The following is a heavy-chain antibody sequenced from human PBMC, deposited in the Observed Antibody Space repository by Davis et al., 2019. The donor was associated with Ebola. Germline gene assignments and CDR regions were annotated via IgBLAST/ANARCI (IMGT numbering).Heavy chain of an antibody. CDR2: INHSGRT. J-gene: IGHJ4*02. CDR1: GGSLSGYY. V-gene: IGHV4-34*01. D-gene: IGHD6-19*01. CDR3: TGLRGQWLED. Sequence: PSETLSLTCAVYGGSLSGYYWTWTRQSPGKGLEWIGEINHSGRTNYNPSLKSRVTISLDTSKNQFSLKLSSVTDADTALYYCTGLRGQWLEDWGQGPLVTVSS.